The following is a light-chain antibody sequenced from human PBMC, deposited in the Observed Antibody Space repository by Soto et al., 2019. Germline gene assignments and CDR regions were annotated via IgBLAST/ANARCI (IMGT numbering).Light chain of an antibody. J-gene: IGKJ3*01. CDR3: QQFNSYEFT. Sequence: AIQLTQSPSSLSASVGDRVTITCRASQGISSALAWYQQKPGKAPKLLIYDASSLESGVPSRFSGSGSGTDFTLTISSLQPEDFPTYYCQQFNSYEFTFGPGTKVDIK. CDR2: DAS. V-gene: IGKV1-13*02. CDR1: QGISSA.